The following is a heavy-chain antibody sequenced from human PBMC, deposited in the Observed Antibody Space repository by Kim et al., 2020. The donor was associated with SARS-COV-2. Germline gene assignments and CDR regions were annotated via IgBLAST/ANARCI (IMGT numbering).Heavy chain of an antibody. Sequence: SETLSLTCAVSGGSISSSNWWSWVRQPPGKGLEWIGEIYHSGSTNYNPSLKSRVTISVDKSKNQFSLKLSSVTAADTAVYYCARGGGYSGYDYRPFDYWGQGTLVTVSS. V-gene: IGHV4-4*02. D-gene: IGHD5-12*01. CDR3: ARGGGYSGYDYRPFDY. J-gene: IGHJ4*02. CDR1: GGSISSSNW. CDR2: IYHSGST.